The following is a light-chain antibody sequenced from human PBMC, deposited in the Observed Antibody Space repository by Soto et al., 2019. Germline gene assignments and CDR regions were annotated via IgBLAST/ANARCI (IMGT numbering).Light chain of an antibody. CDR1: QSLLHSNGYNY. CDR2: LGS. V-gene: IGKV2-28*01. Sequence: DIVMTQSPLSLPVTPGEPASISCRSSQSLLHSNGYNYLDWYLQKPGQSPQLLIYLGSNRASGVPDMFSGSGSGTDFTLKISRVEAEDVGVYFCIQALESFTFGPGTKVDIK. J-gene: IGKJ3*01. CDR3: IQALESFT.